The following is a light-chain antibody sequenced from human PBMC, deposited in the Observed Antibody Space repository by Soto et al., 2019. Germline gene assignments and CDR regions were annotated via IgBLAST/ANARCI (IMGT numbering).Light chain of an antibody. CDR2: GAS. CDR1: QSVSNN. CDR3: QQYNNWPWT. J-gene: IGKJ1*01. Sequence: EIVLTQSPGTLSLSPGERATLSCRASQSVSNNYLAWYQLKPGQAPRFLIYGASTRATGIPARFSGSGSGTEFTLTISSLQSVDFAVYSCQQYNNWPWTFGQGTKVDI. V-gene: IGKV3-15*01.